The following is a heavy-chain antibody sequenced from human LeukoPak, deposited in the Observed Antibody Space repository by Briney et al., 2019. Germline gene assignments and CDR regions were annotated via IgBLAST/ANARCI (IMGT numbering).Heavy chain of an antibody. CDR1: GGSITSSGFY. D-gene: IGHD2-15*01. J-gene: IGHJ5*02. CDR2: IYYGGSA. V-gene: IGHV4-39*07. Sequence: SDTLSLTCTVSGGSITSSGFYWGWIRPPPGKGLEWIGNIYYGGSAYYNPSLKSRVTLSVDTSKNQFSLKLSSVTAADTAVYYCARQPNIVVVDNWFDPWGQGTLVAVSS. CDR3: ARQPNIVVVDNWFDP.